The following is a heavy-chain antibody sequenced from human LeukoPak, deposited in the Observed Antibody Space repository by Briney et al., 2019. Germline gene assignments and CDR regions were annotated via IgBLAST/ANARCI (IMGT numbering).Heavy chain of an antibody. CDR2: IYYSGST. J-gene: IGHJ5*02. CDR3: ARDGELLWFGESKNWFDP. D-gene: IGHD3-10*01. V-gene: IGHV4-59*12. CDR1: GGSISSYY. Sequence: PSETLSLTCTVSGGSISSYYWSWIRQPPGKGLEWIGYIYYSGSTNYNPSLKSRVTISVDTSKNQFSLKLSSVTAADTAVYYCARDGELLWFGESKNWFDPWGQGTLVTVSS.